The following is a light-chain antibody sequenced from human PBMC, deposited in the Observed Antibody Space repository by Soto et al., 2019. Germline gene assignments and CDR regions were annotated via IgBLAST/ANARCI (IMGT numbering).Light chain of an antibody. CDR3: QQYDNLFT. J-gene: IGKJ3*01. CDR1: QDISIY. Sequence: DIQMTQSPSSLSASVGDRVTITCQASQDISIYLNWYQHKSGKAPRLLIYDASNLETGVPSRFSGSGSVTDFTFTISSLQPEDIATYYCQQYDNLFTFGPGTKVDIK. V-gene: IGKV1-33*01. CDR2: DAS.